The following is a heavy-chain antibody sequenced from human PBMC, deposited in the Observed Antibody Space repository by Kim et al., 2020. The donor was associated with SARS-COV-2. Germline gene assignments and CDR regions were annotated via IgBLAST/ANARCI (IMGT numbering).Heavy chain of an antibody. Sequence: SETLSLTCTVSGGSVSSGSYYWSWIRQPPGKGLEWIGYIYYSGSTNYNPSLKSRVTISVDTSKNQFSLKLSSVTAADTAVYYCARDRMGGFGELSVSREDYYYYYGMDVWGQGTTVTVSS. V-gene: IGHV4-61*01. CDR3: ARDRMGGFGELSVSREDYYYYYGMDV. D-gene: IGHD3-10*01. CDR1: GGSVSSGSYY. CDR2: IYYSGST. J-gene: IGHJ6*02.